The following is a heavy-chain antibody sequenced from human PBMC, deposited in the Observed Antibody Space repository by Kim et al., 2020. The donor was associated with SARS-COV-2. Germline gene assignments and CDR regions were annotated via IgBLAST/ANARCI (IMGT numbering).Heavy chain of an antibody. J-gene: IGHJ4*02. V-gene: IGHV3-48*03. CDR1: GFGFSTYE. D-gene: IGHD3-3*01. CDR3: SRGGGFYNQADF. CDR2: ISATDIV. Sequence: GGSLRLSCAASGFGFSTYEMNWVRQAPGKGLEWISHISATDIVYYADSVKGRFTISRDNARNSLFLQMNSMRAEDTALYCCSRGGGFYNQADFWGQGTQV.